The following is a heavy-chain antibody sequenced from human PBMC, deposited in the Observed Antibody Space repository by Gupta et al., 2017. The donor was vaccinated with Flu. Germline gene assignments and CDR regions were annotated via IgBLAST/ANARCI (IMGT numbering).Heavy chain of an antibody. CDR3: TTGMDRFDPVGY. J-gene: IGHJ1*01. V-gene: IGHV3-15*01. CDR1: STAW. D-gene: IGHD2-2*03. Sequence: STAWMNWVRQAPGKGLEWVGRIKSKRDYETTDYAAPVQGRFIISRDDSESTLYLQMSSVTXEXTAVYFXTTGMDRFDPVGYWGQGTLVTV. CDR2: IKSKRDYETT.